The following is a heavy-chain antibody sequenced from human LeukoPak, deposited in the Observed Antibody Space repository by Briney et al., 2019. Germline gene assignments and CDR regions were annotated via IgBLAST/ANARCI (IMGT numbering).Heavy chain of an antibody. CDR3: ARDIRGVYTFDI. Sequence: SETLSLTCAVYGGSFSGYYWSWIRQPPGKGLEWIGEINHSGSTNYNPSLKSRVTISVDTSKNQFSLKLSSVTAADTAVYYCARDIRGVYTFDIWGQGTMVTVSS. CDR2: INHSGST. CDR1: GGSFSGYY. V-gene: IGHV4-34*01. J-gene: IGHJ3*02. D-gene: IGHD3-10*01.